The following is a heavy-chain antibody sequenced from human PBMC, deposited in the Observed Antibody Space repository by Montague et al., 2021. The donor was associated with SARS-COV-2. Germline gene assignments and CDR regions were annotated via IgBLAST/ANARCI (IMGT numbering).Heavy chain of an antibody. CDR1: GFTFDDYA. CDR3: AKLPSRDGYNLRDY. J-gene: IGHJ4*02. CDR2: ISWNSGSI. V-gene: IGHV3-9*01. Sequence: SLRLSCAASGFTFDDYAMHWVRQAPGKGLEWVSGISWNSGSIGYADSVKGRFTISRDNAKNSLYLQMNSLRAEDTALYYCAKLPSRDGYNLRDYWGQGTLGTVSS. D-gene: IGHD5-24*01.